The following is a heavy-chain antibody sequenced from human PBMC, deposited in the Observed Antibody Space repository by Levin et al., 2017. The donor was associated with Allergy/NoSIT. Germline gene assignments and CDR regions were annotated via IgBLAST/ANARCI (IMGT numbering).Heavy chain of an antibody. Sequence: TGGSLRLSCVVSGSPIDSGYYWGWIRQSPGKGLEWIGNIYHTGNTYVNLSLKSRVTISVDTSKNQFSLKMTSVTAADTAMYYCVRDGSNRVETDFWGQGTLVTVSS. CDR1: GSPIDSGYY. J-gene: IGHJ4*02. CDR3: VRDGSNRVETDF. V-gene: IGHV4-38-2*02. CDR2: IYHTGNT. D-gene: IGHD3-16*02.